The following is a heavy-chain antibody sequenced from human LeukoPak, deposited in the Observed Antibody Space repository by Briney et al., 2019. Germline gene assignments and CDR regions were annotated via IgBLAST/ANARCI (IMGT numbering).Heavy chain of an antibody. CDR3: ARDSAAIAVVNDQDDAFDI. Sequence: GASVKVSCKASRYTFTSYAMNWVRQAPGQGLEWMGWINTNTGNPTYAQGFTGRFVFSLDTSVSTAYLQISSLKAEDTAVYYCARDSAAIAVVNDQDDAFDIWGQGTMVTVSS. D-gene: IGHD3-22*01. J-gene: IGHJ3*02. CDR1: RYTFTSYA. V-gene: IGHV7-4-1*02. CDR2: INTNTGNP.